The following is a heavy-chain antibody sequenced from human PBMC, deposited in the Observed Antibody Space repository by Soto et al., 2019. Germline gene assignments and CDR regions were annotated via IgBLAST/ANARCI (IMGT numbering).Heavy chain of an antibody. J-gene: IGHJ5*02. D-gene: IGHD2-21*01. V-gene: IGHV4-39*01. CDR1: GGSISSSSYY. CDR3: ARWYCEDGYNSSPCDDYNWFDP. CDR2: IYYSGST. Sequence: SETLSLTCTVSGGSISSSSYYWGWIRQPPGKGLEWIGSIYYSGSTYYNPSLKSRVTISVDTSKNQFSLKLSSVTAADTAVYYCARWYCEDGYNSSPCDDYNWFDPWGQGTLVNVSS.